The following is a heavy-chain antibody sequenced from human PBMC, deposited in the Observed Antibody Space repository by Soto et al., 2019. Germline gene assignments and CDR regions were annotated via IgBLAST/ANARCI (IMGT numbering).Heavy chain of an antibody. CDR1: GFTFSSYG. J-gene: IGHJ3*02. CDR3: AKLRYCSGGSCPDAFDI. D-gene: IGHD2-15*01. CDR2: ISYDGSNN. Sequence: VQLVESGGGVVQPGRSLRLSCAASGFTFSSYGMHWVRQAPGKGLEGVAVISYDGSNNYYADSVKGRFTISRDNSKNKLYLQMNSLRAEDTGVYYCAKLRYCSGGSCPDAFDIWGQGTMVTVSS. V-gene: IGHV3-30*18.